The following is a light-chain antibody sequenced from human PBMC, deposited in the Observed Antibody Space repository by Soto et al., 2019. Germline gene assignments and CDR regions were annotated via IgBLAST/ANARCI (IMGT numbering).Light chain of an antibody. CDR2: GNS. Sequence: QSVLTQPPSVSGAPGQRVTNSCTGSRSNIGAGYHVHWYQQLPGTAPKLLIYGNSNRPSGVPDRFSGSKSGTSASLAITGLQAEDEADYYCQSYDSSLSGSVFGGGTKVTVL. CDR1: RSNIGAGYH. V-gene: IGLV1-40*01. J-gene: IGLJ3*02. CDR3: QSYDSSLSGSV.